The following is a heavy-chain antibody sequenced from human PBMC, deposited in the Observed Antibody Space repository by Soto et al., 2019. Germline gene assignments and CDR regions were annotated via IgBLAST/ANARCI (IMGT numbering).Heavy chain of an antibody. J-gene: IGHJ3*02. Sequence: GYLRISCAASGLTFRIYARHWVRPAPGKGLEWVAVISYDGSNKYYADSVKGRFTISRDNSKNTLYLQMNSLRAEDTAVYYCATPYCSGGSCYFPFDIWGQGTMVTVS. CDR2: ISYDGSNK. D-gene: IGHD2-15*01. V-gene: IGHV3-30-3*01. CDR1: GLTFRIYA. CDR3: ATPYCSGGSCYFPFDI.